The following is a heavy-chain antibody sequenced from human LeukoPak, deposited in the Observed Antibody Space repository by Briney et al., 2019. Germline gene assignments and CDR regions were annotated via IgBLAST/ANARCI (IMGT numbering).Heavy chain of an antibody. CDR1: GYTFTGYY. Sequence: GASVKVSCTASGYTFTGYYMHWVRQAPGQGLEWMGWINPNSGGTNYAQKFQGRVTMTRDTSISTAYMELSRLRSDDTAVYYCAREVTIFGVGAYGMDVWGQGTTVTVSS. V-gene: IGHV1-2*02. CDR3: AREVTIFGVGAYGMDV. D-gene: IGHD3-3*01. CDR2: INPNSGGT. J-gene: IGHJ6*02.